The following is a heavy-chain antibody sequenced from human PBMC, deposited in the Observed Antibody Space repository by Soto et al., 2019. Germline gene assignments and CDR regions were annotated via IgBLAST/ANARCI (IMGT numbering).Heavy chain of an antibody. Sequence: EVQLLESGGGLVQPGGSLRLSCAASGFTFSSYAMSWVRQAPGKGLEWVSAISVNGDSTYYSDFVEGRFTSSRDNSKNTLFLQMNSLRAEDTAVYYCAKRLSCTSTSCYGFDYWGQGTLVTVSS. J-gene: IGHJ4*02. CDR3: AKRLSCTSTSCYGFDY. D-gene: IGHD2-2*01. CDR1: GFTFSSYA. CDR2: ISVNGDST. V-gene: IGHV3-23*01.